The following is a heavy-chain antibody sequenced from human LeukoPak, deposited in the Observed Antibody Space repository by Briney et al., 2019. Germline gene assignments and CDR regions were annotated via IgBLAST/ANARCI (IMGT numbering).Heavy chain of an antibody. CDR1: GFTFSSYA. J-gene: IGHJ4*02. CDR2: ISGSGGST. CDR3: ARDLHYDSSGYYSDY. V-gene: IGHV3-23*01. Sequence: GGSLRLSCAASGFTFSSYAMSWVRQAPGKGLEWVSAISGSGGSTYYADSVKGRFTISRDNSKNTLYLQMNSLRAEDTAVYYYARDLHYDSSGYYSDYWGQGTLVTVSS. D-gene: IGHD3-22*01.